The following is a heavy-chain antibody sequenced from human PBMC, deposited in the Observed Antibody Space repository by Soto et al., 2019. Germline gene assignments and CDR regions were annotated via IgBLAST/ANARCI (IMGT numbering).Heavy chain of an antibody. CDR2: ISGSGGST. Sequence: GGSLRLSCAASGFTFSSYAMSWVRQAPGKGLEWVSAISGSGGSTYYADSVKGRFTISRDNSKNTLYLQMNSLRAEDTAVYYCAKGSHSGYDMGYCSGGSCYRTLLEIDYWGQGTLVTVSS. V-gene: IGHV3-23*01. J-gene: IGHJ4*02. CDR1: GFTFSSYA. D-gene: IGHD2-15*01. CDR3: AKGSHSGYDMGYCSGGSCYRTLLEIDY.